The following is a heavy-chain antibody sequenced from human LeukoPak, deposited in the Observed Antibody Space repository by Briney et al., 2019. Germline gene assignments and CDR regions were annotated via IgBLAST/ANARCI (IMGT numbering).Heavy chain of an antibody. Sequence: ASVKVSCKTSGYTFTSYDVTWVRQAPGQGLEWMGYISTYNYNTHHSQKFQGRVFMSTDSSSGTAYMDLQSLTSDDTAVYYCARHMREFWSRRQPGDAFDIWGQGTMVTVSS. J-gene: IGHJ3*02. CDR3: ARHMREFWSRRQPGDAFDI. CDR1: GYTFTSYD. V-gene: IGHV1-18*01. D-gene: IGHD3-3*01. CDR2: ISTYNYNT.